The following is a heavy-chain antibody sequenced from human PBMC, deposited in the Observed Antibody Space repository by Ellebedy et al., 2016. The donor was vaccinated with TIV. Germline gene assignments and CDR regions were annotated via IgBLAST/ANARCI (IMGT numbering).Heavy chain of an antibody. CDR1: GFTFSSYS. Sequence: GESLKISCAASGFTFSSYSMSWVRQAPGKGLEWVAHIKTDGSATYYVDSVKGRFTISRENAKNALFLQMDGLRVDDSAVYYCVGFGVFNLWGQGAPVTVSS. D-gene: IGHD3-3*01. CDR3: VGFGVFNL. CDR2: IKTDGSAT. V-gene: IGHV3-7*01. J-gene: IGHJ5*02.